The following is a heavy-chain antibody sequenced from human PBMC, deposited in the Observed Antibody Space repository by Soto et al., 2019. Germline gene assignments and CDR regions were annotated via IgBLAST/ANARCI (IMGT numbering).Heavy chain of an antibody. D-gene: IGHD1-26*01. V-gene: IGHV3-9*01. CDR1: GFTFDDYA. J-gene: IGHJ3*02. CDR2: ISWNSGSI. Sequence: GGSLRLSCAASGFTFDDYAMHWVRQAPGKGLEWVSGISWNSGSIGYADSVKGRFTISRDNAKNSLYLQMNSLRAEDTALYYCARTPGGSSQRAFDIWGQGTMVTVSS. CDR3: ARTPGGSSQRAFDI.